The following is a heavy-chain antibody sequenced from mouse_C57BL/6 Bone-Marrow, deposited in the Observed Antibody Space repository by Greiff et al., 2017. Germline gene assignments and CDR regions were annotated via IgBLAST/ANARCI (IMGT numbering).Heavy chain of an antibody. V-gene: IGHV14-2*01. Sequence: VHVKQSGAELVKPGASVKLSCTASGFNIKDYYMHWVKQRTEQGLEWIGWIDPEDGETQYAPKFQGKATITADTSSNTAYLQLSSLASEDTAVYYCASDPFAYWGQGTLVTVSA. CDR1: GFNIKDYY. CDR3: ASDPFAY. J-gene: IGHJ3*01. CDR2: IDPEDGET.